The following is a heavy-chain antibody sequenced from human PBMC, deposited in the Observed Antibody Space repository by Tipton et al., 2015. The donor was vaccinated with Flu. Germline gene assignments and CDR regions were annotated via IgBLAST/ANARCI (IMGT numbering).Heavy chain of an antibody. Sequence: QLVQSGAEVKKPGASVKVSCKASGYTFTSYHMYWVRQAPGQGLEWMGIINPSGGSTSYTQKFQGRVTMTRDTSTGTVYMELSSLGSEDTAVYYCATEYCEGHYQSCSSCFYWGQGTLVTGSS. CDR3: ATEYCEGHYQSCSSCFY. D-gene: IGHD4-17*01. J-gene: IGHJ4*02. CDR2: INPSGGST. V-gene: IGHV1-46*01. CDR1: GYTFTSYH.